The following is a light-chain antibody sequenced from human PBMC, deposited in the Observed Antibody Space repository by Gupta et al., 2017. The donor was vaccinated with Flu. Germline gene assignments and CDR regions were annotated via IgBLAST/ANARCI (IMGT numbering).Light chain of an antibody. CDR3: QQYNKWPPHT. Sequence: EIVMTQSPATLSVSPGERATLSCRASQSVSSNLAWYQQKPGQAPRLLIYGASTRATGIPARFSGSGSGTEFTLTISILQSEDFTVYYCQQYNKWPPHTFGQGTKLEIK. CDR1: QSVSSN. V-gene: IGKV3-15*01. CDR2: GAS. J-gene: IGKJ2*01.